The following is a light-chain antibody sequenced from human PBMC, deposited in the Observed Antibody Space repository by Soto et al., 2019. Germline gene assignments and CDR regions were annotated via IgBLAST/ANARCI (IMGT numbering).Light chain of an antibody. CDR2: DAS. CDR3: QLRSNWPPVWT. CDR1: QSVSSY. V-gene: IGKV3-11*01. J-gene: IGKJ2*01. Sequence: EIVLTQSPATLSLSPGERATLSCRASQSVSSYLAWYQQKPGQAPRLLIYDASNRATGIPARFSGSGSGTDFTLTISSLEPEDFAVYYCQLRSNWPPVWTFGQGTKLEIK.